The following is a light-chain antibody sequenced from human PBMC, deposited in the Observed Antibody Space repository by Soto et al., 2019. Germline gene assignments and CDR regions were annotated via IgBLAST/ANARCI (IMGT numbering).Light chain of an antibody. V-gene: IGLV1-47*01. J-gene: IGLJ3*02. CDR1: NPNIGSNY. CDR3: AAWDDSLSGPL. CDR2: SDA. Sequence: QSVLTQPPSASGTPGQRVTISCSGSNPNIGSNYVYWYQQLPGTAPKLLIYSDAQRPSGVPDRISGSKSGTSASLAIRGLRSEDEGDYYCAAWDDSLSGPLFGGGTKLTVL.